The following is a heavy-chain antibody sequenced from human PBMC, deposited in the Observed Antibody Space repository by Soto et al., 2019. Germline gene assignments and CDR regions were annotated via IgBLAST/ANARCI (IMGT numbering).Heavy chain of an antibody. D-gene: IGHD2-15*01. V-gene: IGHV3-30*03. J-gene: IGHJ6*02. Sequence: QVQLVESGGGVVQPGRSLRLSCGDSGFTFSTYDMHWVRQAPGQGLEWAALISNDGRNKYYADSVRGRFTISRDNSKNTVYLQMDSLRAEDTAVYYCARDRGSGNLYYYGMDVWGQGTTVTVSS. CDR2: ISNDGRNK. CDR3: ARDRGSGNLYYYGMDV. CDR1: GFTFSTYD.